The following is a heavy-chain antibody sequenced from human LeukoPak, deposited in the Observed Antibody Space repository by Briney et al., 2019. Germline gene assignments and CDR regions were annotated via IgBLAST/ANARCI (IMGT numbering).Heavy chain of an antibody. CDR1: GFTFGDFA. J-gene: IGHJ3*02. Sequence: GGSLRLSCTGSGFTFGDFAMSWVRQAPGKGLEWVSDQSDTGYYRNYADSAKGRFTISRDNSKNSLWLQMNSLRVKDTAVYYCARKWHGGFDIWSQGAMVTVSS. D-gene: IGHD2-8*01. V-gene: IGHV3-23*01. CDR3: ARKWHGGFDI. CDR2: QSDTGYYR.